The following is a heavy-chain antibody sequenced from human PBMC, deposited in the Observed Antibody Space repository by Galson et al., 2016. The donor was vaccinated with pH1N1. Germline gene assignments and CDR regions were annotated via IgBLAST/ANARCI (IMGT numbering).Heavy chain of an antibody. Sequence: SVKVSCKASGYIFINSYIHWVRQAPGQGLEWMGIIIPSGGNTNYAQEFRGRLTMTRDTSTSTVYMELSSLRSEDTAMYYCVREPHRGARYFDFWGQGTLVTVSS. D-gene: IGHD6-25*01. CDR2: IIPSGGNT. CDR1: GYIFINSY. CDR3: VREPHRGARYFDF. V-gene: IGHV1-46*01. J-gene: IGHJ4*02.